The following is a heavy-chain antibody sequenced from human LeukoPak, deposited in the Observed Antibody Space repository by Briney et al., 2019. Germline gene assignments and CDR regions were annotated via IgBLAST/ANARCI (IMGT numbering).Heavy chain of an antibody. V-gene: IGHV3-21*04. CDR3: AKVRRDGYNYEGGFDY. CDR2: ITGSSYYI. Sequence: GGSLRLSCAASGFTFSSYSMNWVRQAPGKGLEWISSITGSSYYIYYADSVRGRFTISRDNSKNTPYLQMNSLRAEDTAVYYCAKVRRDGYNYEGGFDYWGQGTLVTVSS. J-gene: IGHJ4*02. D-gene: IGHD5-24*01. CDR1: GFTFSSYS.